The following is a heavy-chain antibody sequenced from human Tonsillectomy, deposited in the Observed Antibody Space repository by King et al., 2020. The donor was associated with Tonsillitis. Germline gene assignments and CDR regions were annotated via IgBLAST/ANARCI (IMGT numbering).Heavy chain of an antibody. CDR1: GGSISSGGYS. CDR2: IYHSGST. V-gene: IGHV4-30-2*01. J-gene: IGHJ5*02. Sequence: QLQESGSGLVKPSQTLSLTCAVSGGSISSGGYSWSWIRQPPWKGLEWIGYIYHSGSTYYNPSLNSRVTISVDRSKNQFSLKLSSVTAADTAVYYFPRALSHFWSGYETQLLNGDNWFDPWGQGTLVTVSS. D-gene: IGHD3-3*02. CDR3: PRALSHFWSGYETQLLNGDNWFDP.